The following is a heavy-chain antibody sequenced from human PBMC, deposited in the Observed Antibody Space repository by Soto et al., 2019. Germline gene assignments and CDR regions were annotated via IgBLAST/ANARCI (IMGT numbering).Heavy chain of an antibody. CDR3: AKDSISHNGIYDVFDV. V-gene: IGHV3-23*01. Sequence: SLRLSCEASGFTFNNYAMACVRQTPGEGPERASTIGGGDDIFYAESVQGRFIISRDDSRSTVYLQMDNLRVEDTAIYFCAKDSISHNGIYDVFDVWGQGTVVTVS. J-gene: IGHJ3*01. D-gene: IGHD3-3*02. CDR2: IGGGDDI. CDR1: GFTFNNYA.